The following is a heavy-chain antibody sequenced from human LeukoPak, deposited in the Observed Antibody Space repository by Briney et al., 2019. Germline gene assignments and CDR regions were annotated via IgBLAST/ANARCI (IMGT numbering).Heavy chain of an antibody. Sequence: VASVKVSCKASGYTFTSYAMNWVRQAPGQGLEWMGWINTNTGNPTYAQGFTGRFVFSLDTSVSTAYLRISSLKAEDTAVYYCARDFTYCDFWSGYWSGRDHYFDYWGQGTLVTVSS. J-gene: IGHJ4*02. V-gene: IGHV7-4-1*02. D-gene: IGHD3-3*01. CDR2: INTNTGNP. CDR1: GYTFTSYA. CDR3: ARDFTYCDFWSGYWSGRDHYFDY.